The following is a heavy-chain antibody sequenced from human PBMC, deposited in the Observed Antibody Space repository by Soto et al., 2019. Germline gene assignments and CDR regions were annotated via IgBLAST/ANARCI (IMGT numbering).Heavy chain of an antibody. CDR1: GFTFSSYG. V-gene: IGHV3-30*03. CDR2: ISYDGSNK. D-gene: IGHD3-10*01. Sequence: GGSLRLSCAASGFTFSSYGMHWVRQAPGKGLEWVAGISYDGSNKYYADSEKGRFTIARDISKNTLYLQMNSLRAEDPAVYYCLSVQGGSESYSPENYCYYGMDVWGQGTTVTVSS. CDR3: LSVQGGSESYSPENYCYYGMDV. J-gene: IGHJ6*02.